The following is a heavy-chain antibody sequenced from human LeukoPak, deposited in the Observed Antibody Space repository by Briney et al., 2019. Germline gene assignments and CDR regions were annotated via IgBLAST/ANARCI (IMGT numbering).Heavy chain of an antibody. V-gene: IGHV3-48*03. D-gene: IGHD5-24*01. CDR3: ARELGAGVDGWSDGMDV. Sequence: GGSLRLSCVASGFSFSSYEMNWVRQAPGKGLEWVSYISGRGISIYYADSVKGRFTISRDNARNSLYLQMNSLRAEDTAVYYYARELGAGVDGWSDGMDVWGQGTTVTVSS. CDR2: ISGRGISI. CDR1: GFSFSSYE. J-gene: IGHJ6*02.